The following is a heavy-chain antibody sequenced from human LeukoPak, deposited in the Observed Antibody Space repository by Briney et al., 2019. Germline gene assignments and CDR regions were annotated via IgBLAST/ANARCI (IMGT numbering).Heavy chain of an antibody. CDR2: IDPNSGGT. J-gene: IGHJ4*02. CDR1: GYTFKRYQ. V-gene: IGHV1-2*02. CDR3: VRDSGILWSGELSAY. D-gene: IGHD3-10*01. Sequence: ASVKVSCKASGYTFKRYQIHWVRQAPGQGLEWMGWIDPNSGGTNFARKFQDRVTMARDTAIATAYIEVNRLTSDDTAVYYCVRDSGILWSGELSAYWGQGTLVTVSS.